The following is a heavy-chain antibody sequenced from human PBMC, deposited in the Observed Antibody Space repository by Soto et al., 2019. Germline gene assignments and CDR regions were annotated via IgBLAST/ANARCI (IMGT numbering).Heavy chain of an antibody. J-gene: IGHJ4*02. V-gene: IGHV4-30-4*01. D-gene: IGHD3-22*01. CDR3: DRMSHYFDMSGQKKVFDY. Sequence: SETLSLSCTFSVASISIGDYYWGWVRQPPVRGLEWIGNIDDSGSTYYNPSLKSRLTISVGTSKNHFSLRLNSVTAADTAIYFCDRMSHYFDMSGQKKVFDYWGQGTLVTVSS. CDR1: VASISIGDYY. CDR2: IDDSGST.